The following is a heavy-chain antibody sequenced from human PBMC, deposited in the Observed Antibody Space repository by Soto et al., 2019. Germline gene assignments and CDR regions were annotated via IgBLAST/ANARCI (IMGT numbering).Heavy chain of an antibody. CDR1: GGSISSGGYS. CDR2: IYYSGST. V-gene: IGHV4-61*08. D-gene: IGHD4-17*01. Sequence: SETLSLTCAVSGGSISSGGYSWSWIRQPPGKGLEWIGYIYYSGSTNYNPSLKSRVTISLDTSRNQFSLKLSSVTAADTAVYYCTRDTYGGGIWGPGTMVTVSS. J-gene: IGHJ3*02. CDR3: TRDTYGGGI.